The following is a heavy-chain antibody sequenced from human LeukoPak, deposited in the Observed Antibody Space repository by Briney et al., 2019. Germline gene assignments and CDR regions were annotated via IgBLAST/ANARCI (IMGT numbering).Heavy chain of an antibody. D-gene: IGHD6-13*01. CDR3: ASSSWSD. CDR2: FDPEDGET. Sequence: ASVKVSCKVSGYTLTELSMHWVRQAPGKGLEWMGGFDPEDGETIYAQKLQGRVTMTTDTSTSTAYMELRSLRSDDTAVYYCASSSWSDWGQGTLVTVSS. J-gene: IGHJ4*02. V-gene: IGHV1-24*01. CDR1: GYTLTELS.